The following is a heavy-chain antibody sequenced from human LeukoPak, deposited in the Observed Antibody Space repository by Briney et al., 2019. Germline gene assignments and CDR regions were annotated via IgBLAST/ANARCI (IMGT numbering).Heavy chain of an antibody. CDR1: GFTFSNAW. Sequence: PGGSLRLSCAASGFTFSNAWMSWVRQAPGKGLEWVGRIKSKTDGGTTDFASPVNGRFTISRDDSKTTLYLQMNSLKTEDTAEYYCATSGGAYSRLGYWGQGTLVTVSS. D-gene: IGHD2-15*01. CDR3: ATSGGAYSRLGY. CDR2: IKSKTDGGTT. V-gene: IGHV3-15*01. J-gene: IGHJ4*02.